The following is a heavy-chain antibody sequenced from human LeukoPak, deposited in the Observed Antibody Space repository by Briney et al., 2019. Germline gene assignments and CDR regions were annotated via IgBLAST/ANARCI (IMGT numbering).Heavy chain of an antibody. CDR1: GFTFSSYE. Sequence: GGSLRLSCAASGFTFSSYEMNWVRQAPGKGLEWVSYISSSGSTIYYADSVKGRFTISRDNAKNSLYLRANSLRAEDTAVYYCASGDDSSLPAPIWGQGTLVTVSS. V-gene: IGHV3-48*03. CDR3: ASGDDSSLPAPI. J-gene: IGHJ1*01. CDR2: ISSSGSTI. D-gene: IGHD3-22*01.